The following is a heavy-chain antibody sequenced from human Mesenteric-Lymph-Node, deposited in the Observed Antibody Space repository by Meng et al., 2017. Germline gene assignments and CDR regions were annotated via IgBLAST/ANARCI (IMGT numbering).Heavy chain of an antibody. V-gene: IGHV4-4*02. CDR2: IYHSGST. CDR3: ASGRKYCSSTSCYGQFDY. Sequence: QAQPQEAGTGLVKPSQTLSLTCAGSGGSISSSNWWSWVRQPPGKGLEWIGEIYHSGSTNYNPSLKSRVTISVDKSKNQFSLKLSSVTAADTAVYYCASGRKYCSSTSCYGQFDYWGQGTLVTVSS. J-gene: IGHJ4*02. D-gene: IGHD2-2*01. CDR1: GGSISSSNW.